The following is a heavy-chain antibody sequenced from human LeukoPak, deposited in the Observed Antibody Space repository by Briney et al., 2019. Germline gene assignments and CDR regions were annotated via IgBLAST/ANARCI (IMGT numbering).Heavy chain of an antibody. D-gene: IGHD2-15*01. J-gene: IGHJ4*02. CDR3: ASRYCSGGSCYVHFDY. CDR2: ISSSSSYI. Sequence: GGSLRLSCAASGFTFSSYSMNWVRQAPGKGLEWVSSISSSSSYIYYADSVKGRFTISRDNAKNSPYLQMNSLRAEDTAVYYCASRYCSGGSCYVHFDYWGQGTLVTVSS. V-gene: IGHV3-21*01. CDR1: GFTFSSYS.